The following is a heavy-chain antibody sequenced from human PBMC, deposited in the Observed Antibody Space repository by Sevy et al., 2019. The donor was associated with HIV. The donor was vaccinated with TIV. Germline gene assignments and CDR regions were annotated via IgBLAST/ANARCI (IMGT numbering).Heavy chain of an antibody. CDR2: IHSDDTT. CDR1: GFTFSSYS. D-gene: IGHD5-18*01. J-gene: IGHJ4*02. Sequence: AGSLRLSCAASGFTFSSYSMTWVRQAPGKGLEGVSVIHSDDTTYHADSVKDRFTISRDNFKNTLYLHMSSLRAEDTAVYYCARGKSGYGYALNYWGQGTLVTVSS. CDR3: ARGKSGYGYALNY. V-gene: IGHV3-66*01.